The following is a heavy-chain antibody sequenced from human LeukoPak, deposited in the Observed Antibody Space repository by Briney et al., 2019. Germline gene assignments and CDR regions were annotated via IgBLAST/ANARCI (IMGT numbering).Heavy chain of an antibody. CDR1: GYTLTELS. Sequence: ASVKVSCKLSGYTLTELSMHWVRQAPGKGLEWMGGFDPEDGETIYAQKFQGRVTMTTDTSTSTAYMELRSLRSDDTAVYYCARDSLGSGEGAFDIWGQGTMVTVSS. J-gene: IGHJ3*02. CDR3: ARDSLGSGEGAFDI. V-gene: IGHV1-24*01. CDR2: FDPEDGET. D-gene: IGHD3-10*01.